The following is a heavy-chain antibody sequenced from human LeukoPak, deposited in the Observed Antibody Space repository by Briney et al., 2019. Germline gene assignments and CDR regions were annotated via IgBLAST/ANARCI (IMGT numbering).Heavy chain of an antibody. Sequence: GGSLRLSCAASGFTFSSYGMHWVRQAPGKGLEWVAVIWYDGSNKYYADSVKGRFTISRDNSKNTLYLQMNSLRAEDTAAYYCARDLCSSTSCTLIDYWGQGTLVTVSS. CDR2: IWYDGSNK. D-gene: IGHD2-2*01. V-gene: IGHV3-33*01. CDR3: ARDLCSSTSCTLIDY. J-gene: IGHJ4*02. CDR1: GFTFSSYG.